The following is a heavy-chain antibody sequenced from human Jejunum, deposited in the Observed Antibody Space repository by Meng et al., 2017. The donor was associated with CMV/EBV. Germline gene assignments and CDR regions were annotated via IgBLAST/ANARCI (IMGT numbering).Heavy chain of an antibody. D-gene: IGHD6-13*01. J-gene: IGHJ5*02. CDR2: INSDGTST. CDR1: GFTFSTYD. V-gene: IGHV3-74*02. CDR3: VRVEEQLS. Sequence: VDPGGGLVHPGGSLRLSCAASGFTFSTYDLTWVRQAPGKGLVWVSHINSDGTSTNYADSVKGRFTISRDNAKNTLFLQMSSLTADDTAVYYCVRVEEQLSWGQGSLVTVSS.